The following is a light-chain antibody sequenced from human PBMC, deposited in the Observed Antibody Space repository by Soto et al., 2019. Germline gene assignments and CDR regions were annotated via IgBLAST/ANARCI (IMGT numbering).Light chain of an antibody. CDR2: AAS. J-gene: IGKJ1*01. CDR3: QNYNGATWT. Sequence: DIQMTQSPSSLSASVGDRVTITCRASQGISTYLVWYQQKPGTVPKLLIFAASTLQSGVPSRFSGSGSGTDFTLTISSLQPEDVATYYSQNYNGATWTFGQGTKVEIK. CDR1: QGISTY. V-gene: IGKV1-27*01.